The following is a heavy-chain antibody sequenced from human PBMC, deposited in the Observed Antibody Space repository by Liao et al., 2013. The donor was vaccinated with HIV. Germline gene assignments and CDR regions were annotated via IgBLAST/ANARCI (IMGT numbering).Heavy chain of an antibody. CDR1: GGSISSGNYY. J-gene: IGHJ5*02. V-gene: IGHV4-61*02. CDR3: ATGFRGLGAFGA. Sequence: QVQLQESGPGLVKPSETLSLTCSVSGGSISSGNYYWSWIRQPAGKGLEWIGRIYTSGSTNYNPSLKGRVTISVDTSKNQFSLKMTSVSAADTAVYYCATGFRGLGAFGAWGQGTLVTVSA. D-gene: IGHD3-10*01. CDR2: IYTSGST.